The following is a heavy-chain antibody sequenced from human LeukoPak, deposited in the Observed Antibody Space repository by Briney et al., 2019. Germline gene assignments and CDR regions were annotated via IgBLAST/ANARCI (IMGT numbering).Heavy chain of an antibody. J-gene: IGHJ4*02. Sequence: QPGRSLRLSCAESGFTFSDYGIHWVRQAPGQGLEWVALIWYDGSKKYYADSVKGRFTISRDNTKNTLYLQLNSLRADDTAVYYCARAHSSSSTFDLWGQGTLVTVSS. CDR2: IWYDGSKK. V-gene: IGHV3-33*01. CDR3: ARAHSSSSTFDL. CDR1: GFTFSDYG. D-gene: IGHD6-6*01.